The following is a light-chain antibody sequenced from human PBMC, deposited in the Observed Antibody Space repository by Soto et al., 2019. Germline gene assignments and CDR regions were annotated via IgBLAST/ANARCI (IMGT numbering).Light chain of an antibody. J-gene: IGKJ5*01. CDR3: QQYNNRPLT. CDR2: GAS. Sequence: EIGMTQSPATLSVSPWERATLSCRASHSVSSDLAWYQQKPGQAPRLLIYGASTRATGIPARFSGSGSGTEFTLTISSLQSEDFAVYYCQQYNNRPLTFGQGTRVEIK. CDR1: HSVSSD. V-gene: IGKV3-15*01.